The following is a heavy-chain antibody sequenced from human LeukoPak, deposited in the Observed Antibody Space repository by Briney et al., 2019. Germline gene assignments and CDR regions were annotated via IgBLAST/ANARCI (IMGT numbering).Heavy chain of an antibody. CDR2: IYTSGST. Sequence: PSQTLSLTCTVSGGSISSGSYYWSWIRQPAGKGLEWIGRIYTSGSTNYNPSLKSRVTISVDTSKNQFPLKLSSVTAADTAVYYCARDAITTGGDFDYWGQGTLVTVSS. V-gene: IGHV4-61*02. J-gene: IGHJ4*02. D-gene: IGHD2-2*01. CDR3: ARDAITTGGDFDY. CDR1: GGSISSGSYY.